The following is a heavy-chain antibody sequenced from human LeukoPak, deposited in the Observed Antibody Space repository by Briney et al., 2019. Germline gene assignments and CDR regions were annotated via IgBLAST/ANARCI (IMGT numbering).Heavy chain of an antibody. J-gene: IGHJ6*03. CDR2: IKQDGSEK. CDR1: GFTFSSYG. D-gene: IGHD1-26*01. Sequence: GGSLRPSCAASGFTFSSYGMSWVRQAPGKGLEWVANIKQDGSEKYYVDSVKGRFTISRDNAKNSLYLQMNSLRAEDTAVYYCARDKLDSGSYWGYYYYMDVWGKGTTVTVSS. CDR3: ARDKLDSGSYWGYYYYMDV. V-gene: IGHV3-7*01.